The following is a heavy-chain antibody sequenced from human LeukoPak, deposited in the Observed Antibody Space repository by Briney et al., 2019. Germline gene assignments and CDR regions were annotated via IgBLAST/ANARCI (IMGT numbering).Heavy chain of an antibody. CDR2: IKQDESEK. D-gene: IGHD3-3*01. J-gene: IGHJ5*02. V-gene: IGHV3-7*01. CDR1: GFNFNSYW. Sequence: PGGSLRLSCAASGFNFNSYWMTWVRQAPGKGLEWVANIKQDESEKNYVDSVKGRFTISRDNAKNSLYLQMNSLRAEDTAVYYCARDWRLDWFDPWGQGTLVTVSS. CDR3: ARDWRLDWFDP.